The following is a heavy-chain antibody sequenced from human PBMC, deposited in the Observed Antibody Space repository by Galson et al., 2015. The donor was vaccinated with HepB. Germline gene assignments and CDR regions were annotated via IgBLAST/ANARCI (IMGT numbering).Heavy chain of an antibody. D-gene: IGHD3-3*01. Sequence: SLRLSCAASGFTFGDYAMSWFRQAPGKGLEWVGFIRSKAYGGTTEYAASVKGRFTISRDDSKSIAYLQVNSLKTEDTAVYYCTRSQGVLGGFLEWLPTLYFDYWGQGTLVTVSS. J-gene: IGHJ4*02. CDR2: IRSKAYGGTT. V-gene: IGHV3-49*03. CDR1: GFTFGDYA. CDR3: TRSQGVLGGFLEWLPTLYFDY.